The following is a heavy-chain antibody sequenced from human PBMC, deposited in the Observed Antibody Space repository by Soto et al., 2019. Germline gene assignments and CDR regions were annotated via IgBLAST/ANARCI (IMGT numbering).Heavy chain of an antibody. CDR3: ARDLSMDIVLMVYATPMGAFDI. J-gene: IGHJ3*02. D-gene: IGHD2-8*01. V-gene: IGHV3-11*01. Sequence: GGSLRLSCAASGFTFSDYYMSWIRQAPGKGLEWVSYISSSGSTIYYADSVKGRFTISRDNAKNSLYLQMNSLRAEDTAVYYCARDLSMDIVLMVYATPMGAFDIWGQGTMVTVSS. CDR1: GFTFSDYY. CDR2: ISSSGSTI.